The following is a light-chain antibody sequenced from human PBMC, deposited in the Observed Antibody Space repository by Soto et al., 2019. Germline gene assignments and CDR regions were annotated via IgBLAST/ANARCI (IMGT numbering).Light chain of an antibody. J-gene: IGKJ2*01. CDR2: AAS. CDR3: CQRYITPYT. Sequence: DIQMTQSPSSLSASVGDRATITCRASLSMNTYLDWYQQKPGKDPQVLIYAASSLNSGVPSRFSGSGSGTVFSLIISSLLPEDDDTYYCCQRYITPYTFGQGTKLEIK. CDR1: LSMNTY. V-gene: IGKV1-39*01.